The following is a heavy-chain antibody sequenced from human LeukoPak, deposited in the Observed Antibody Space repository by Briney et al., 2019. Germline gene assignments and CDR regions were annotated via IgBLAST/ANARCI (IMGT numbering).Heavy chain of an antibody. D-gene: IGHD1-26*01. J-gene: IGHJ4*02. CDR3: ARSYSRSWAGFGY. V-gene: IGHV5-51*01. CDR2: IYPGDSDT. CDR1: GSHFTNYW. Sequence: GESLKISCKGSGSHFTNYWIGWVRPMPGKGLEWMGIIYPGDSDTTYSPSFQGQVTISADKSISTAYLQWSSLKASDTAMYYCARSYSRSWAGFGYWGQGTLVTVSS.